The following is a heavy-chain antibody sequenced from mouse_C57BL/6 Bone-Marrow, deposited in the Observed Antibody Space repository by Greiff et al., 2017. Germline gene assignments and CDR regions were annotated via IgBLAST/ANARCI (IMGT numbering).Heavy chain of an antibody. CDR1: GFNIKDDY. CDR3: TTGFITTVLGDY. V-gene: IGHV14-4*01. D-gene: IGHD1-1*01. Sequence: EVQLVESGAELVRPGASVKLSCTASGFNIKDDYMHWVKQRPGQGLEWIGWIDPENGDTEYASKFQGKATITADTSSNTAYLQLSSLTSEDTAVYYCTTGFITTVLGDYWGQGTTLTVSS. J-gene: IGHJ2*01. CDR2: IDPENGDT.